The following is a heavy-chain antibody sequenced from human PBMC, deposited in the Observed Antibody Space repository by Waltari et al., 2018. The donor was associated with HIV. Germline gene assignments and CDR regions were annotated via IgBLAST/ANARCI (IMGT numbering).Heavy chain of an antibody. CDR2: VTFNGTT. CDR1: GGSVSGSSYY. Sequence: QLQLQEAGPRLVKPSETLSLTCTVSGGSVSGSSYYWGWIRQPPGKGLEWIGAVTFNGTTYYNPSLKSRLTISVDWSKIQFSLSLSSVSAADTALYYCASDYYDSSGYYPWWFDPWGQGTLVTVSS. D-gene: IGHD3-22*01. CDR3: ASDYYDSSGYYPWWFDP. J-gene: IGHJ5*02. V-gene: IGHV4-39*01.